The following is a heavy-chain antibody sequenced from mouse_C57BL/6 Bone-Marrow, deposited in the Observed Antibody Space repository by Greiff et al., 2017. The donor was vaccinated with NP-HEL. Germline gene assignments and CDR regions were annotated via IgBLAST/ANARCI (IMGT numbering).Heavy chain of an antibody. CDR2: IWSGGST. D-gene: IGHD1-1*01. CDR1: GFSLTSYG. J-gene: IGHJ3*01. V-gene: IGHV2-2*01. CDR3: ARTPYFTTVVATRGWFAY. Sequence: QVQLQQSGPGLVQPSQSLSITCTVSGFSLTSYGVHWVRQSPGKGLEWLGVIWSGGSTDYNAAFISRLSISKDNSKSQVFFKMNSLQADDTAIYYCARTPYFTTVVATRGWFAYWGQGTLVTVSA.